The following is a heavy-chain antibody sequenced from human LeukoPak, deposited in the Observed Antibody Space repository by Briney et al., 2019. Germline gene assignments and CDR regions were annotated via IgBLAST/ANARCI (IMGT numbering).Heavy chain of an antibody. CDR2: INPNSGGT. CDR3: ARDCSSTSCYGLIDDY. Sequence: ASVKVSCEASGYTFTGYYMHWVRQAPGQGLEWMGWINPNSGGTNYAQKFQGRVTMTRDTSISTAYMELSRLRSDDTAVYYCARDCSSTSCYGLIDDYWGQGTLVTVSS. V-gene: IGHV1-2*02. CDR1: GYTFTGYY. D-gene: IGHD2-2*01. J-gene: IGHJ4*02.